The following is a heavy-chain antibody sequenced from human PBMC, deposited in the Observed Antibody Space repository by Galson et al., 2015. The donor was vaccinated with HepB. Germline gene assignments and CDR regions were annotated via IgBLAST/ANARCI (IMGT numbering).Heavy chain of an antibody. D-gene: IGHD2-2*01. CDR3: ARAYCSSTTCYFDY. V-gene: IGHV3-30-3*01. CDR2: ISYDGSNK. CDR1: GFTSSSYA. Sequence: SLRLSCAASGFTSSSYAMHWVRQAPGKGLEWVAVISYDGSNKYYADSVKGRFTISRDNSKNTLYLQMNSLRAEDTAVYYCARAYCSSTTCYFDYWGQGTLVTVSS. J-gene: IGHJ4*02.